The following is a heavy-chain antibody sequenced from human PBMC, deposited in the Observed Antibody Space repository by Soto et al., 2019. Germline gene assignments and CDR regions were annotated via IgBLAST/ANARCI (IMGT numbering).Heavy chain of an antibody. J-gene: IGHJ6*03. D-gene: IGHD3-16*01. CDR3: ARGPYYDLIWNYYYMDV. V-gene: IGHV4-59*08. Sequence: QVQLQESGPGLVKPSETLSLSCSVSGGSISGHYWSWVRQTPGKGLEWIGYMYYSGSTNYNPSLKSRVTFSVDTSKNPFSLRLTSVTAADTAVYYCARGPYYDLIWNYYYMDVWGKGTTVTVSS. CDR1: GGSISGHY. CDR2: MYYSGST.